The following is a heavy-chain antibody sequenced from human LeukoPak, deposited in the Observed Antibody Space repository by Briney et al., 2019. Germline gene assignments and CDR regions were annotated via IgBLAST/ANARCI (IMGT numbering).Heavy chain of an antibody. CDR3: AGDGVLLWFGTLHY. Sequence: PSETLSLTCTVSGGSISSSSYYWGWIRQPPGKGLEWIGSIYYSGSTYYNPSLKSRVTISVDTSKNQFSLKLSSVTAADTAVYYCAGDGVLLWFGTLHYWGQGTLVTVSS. J-gene: IGHJ4*02. CDR2: IYYSGST. D-gene: IGHD3-10*01. V-gene: IGHV4-39*02. CDR1: GGSISSSSYY.